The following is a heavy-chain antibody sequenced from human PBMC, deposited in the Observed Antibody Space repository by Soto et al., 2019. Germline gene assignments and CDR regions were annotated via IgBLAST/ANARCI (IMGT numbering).Heavy chain of an antibody. CDR2: IYYSGST. CDR1: GGSFSSSSYY. Sequence: SETLSLTCTVSGGSFSSSSYYWGWIRQPPGKGLEWIGSIYYSGSTYYNPSLRSRVTISVDKSKNQFSLKLSSVTAADTAVYYCASLMVGATDDYWGQGTLVTVSS. V-gene: IGHV4-39*07. CDR3: ASLMVGATDDY. J-gene: IGHJ4*02. D-gene: IGHD1-26*01.